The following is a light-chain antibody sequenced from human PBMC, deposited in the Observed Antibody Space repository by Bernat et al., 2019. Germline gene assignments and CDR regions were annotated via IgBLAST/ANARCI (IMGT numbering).Light chain of an antibody. V-gene: IGLV1-51*01. CDR3: GTWDSSLSAVV. Sequence: QSVLTQPPSVSAAPGQKVTISCSGSSSNIGNNYVSWYQQLPGTAPKLLIYDNHNRPSGIPDRFSGSKSGTSATLGITGLQTGDEAGYFCGTWDSSLSAVVFGGGTKLTVL. CDR1: SSNIGNNY. J-gene: IGLJ2*01. CDR2: DNH.